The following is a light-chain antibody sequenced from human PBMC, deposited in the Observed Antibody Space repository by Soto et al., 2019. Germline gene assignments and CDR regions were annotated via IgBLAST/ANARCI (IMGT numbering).Light chain of an antibody. J-gene: IGKJ3*01. CDR2: GAS. CDR1: QSVSSSY. V-gene: IGKV3-20*01. CDR3: QQYGNAPFT. Sequence: EIVLTQSPGTLSFSPGERATLTCRASQSVSSSYLAWFQQKPGQAPRLLIYGASSRATGIPDRFSGSGSGTDFTLTISRLEPADFAVYYCQQYGNAPFTFGPGTKVDLK.